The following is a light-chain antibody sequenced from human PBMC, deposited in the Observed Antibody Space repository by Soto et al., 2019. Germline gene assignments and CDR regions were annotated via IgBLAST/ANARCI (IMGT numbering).Light chain of an antibody. V-gene: IGKV3-15*01. CDR3: QQYYNWWT. J-gene: IGKJ1*01. Sequence: EIVLTQSPGTLSLSPGERATLSCRASQSVSPNLAWYQQKPGQAPRLPIYGASTRVTGIPARFSGSGSGTEFTLTISSLQSEDFAVYHCQQYYNWWTFGQGTKVDI. CDR2: GAS. CDR1: QSVSPN.